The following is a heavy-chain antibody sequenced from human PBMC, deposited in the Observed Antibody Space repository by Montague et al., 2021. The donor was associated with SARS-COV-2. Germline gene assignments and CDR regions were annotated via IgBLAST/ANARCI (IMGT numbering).Heavy chain of an antibody. CDR2: IYYSGST. CDR3: AREKVYCSSTSCYEGWFDP. V-gene: IGHV4-59*01. CDR1: GGFISSYY. Sequence: SETLSLTCTVSGGFISSYYWSWIRQPPGKGLEWIGYIYYSGSTNYNPSLKSRVTISVDTSKNQFSLKLSSVTAADTAVYYCAREKVYCSSTSCYEGWFDPWGQGTPVTVSS. J-gene: IGHJ5*02. D-gene: IGHD2-2*01.